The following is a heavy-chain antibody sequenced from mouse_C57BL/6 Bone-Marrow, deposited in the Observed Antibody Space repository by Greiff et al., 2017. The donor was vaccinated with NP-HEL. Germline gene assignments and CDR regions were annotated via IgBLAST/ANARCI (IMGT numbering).Heavy chain of an antibody. V-gene: IGHV6-3*01. CDR2: IRLKSDNYAT. D-gene: IGHD3-2*02. J-gene: IGHJ4*01. CDR3: TETTAQATYYYAMDY. Sequence: EVKVEESGGGLVQPGGSMKLSCVASGFTFSNYWMNWVRQSPEKGLEWVAQIRLKSDNYATHYAESVKGRFTISRDDSKSSVYLQMNNLRAEDTGIYYCTETTAQATYYYAMDYWGQGTSVTVSS. CDR1: GFTFSNYW.